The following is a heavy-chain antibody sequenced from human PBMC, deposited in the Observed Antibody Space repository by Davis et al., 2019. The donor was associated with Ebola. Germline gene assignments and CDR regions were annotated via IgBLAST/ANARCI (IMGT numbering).Heavy chain of an antibody. CDR1: GFTFSSYA. V-gene: IGHV3-30-3*01. J-gene: IGHJ4*02. Sequence: GESLKISCAASGFTFSSYAMHWVRQAPGKGLEWVAVISYDGGNKYYADSVKGRFTISRDNSKNTLYLQMNSLRAEDTAVYYCARGSKWELLTFAFDYWGQGTLVTVSS. D-gene: IGHD1-26*01. CDR2: ISYDGGNK. CDR3: ARGSKWELLTFAFDY.